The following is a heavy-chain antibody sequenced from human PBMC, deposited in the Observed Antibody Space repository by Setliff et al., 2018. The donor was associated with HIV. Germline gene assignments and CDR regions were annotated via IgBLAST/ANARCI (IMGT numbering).Heavy chain of an antibody. CDR3: ARTPTAPDAFDI. CDR1: GYTFTTYY. Sequence: GASVKVSCKASGYTFTTYYMHWVRQAPGQGLEWMGRINPKSGGTQYAQKFQGRVTMTRDTSSSTAYMELSSLRSEDTAVYYCARTPTAPDAFDIWGQGTMVTVSS. V-gene: IGHV1-2*06. CDR2: INPKSGGT. J-gene: IGHJ3*02.